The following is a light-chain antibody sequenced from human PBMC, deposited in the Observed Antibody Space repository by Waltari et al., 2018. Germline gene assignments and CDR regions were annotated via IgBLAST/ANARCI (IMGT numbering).Light chain of an antibody. CDR3: QQYGSS. J-gene: IGKJ4*01. V-gene: IGKV3-20*01. Sequence: EIVLTQSPGTLSLSPGVRATLSCRASQSVNNNFLAWYQQKPGQAPRLLIYATSSRATGIPDRFSGSGSGTDFTLTISRLEPEDFAVYYCQQYGSSFGGGTKVDIK. CDR2: ATS. CDR1: QSVNNNF.